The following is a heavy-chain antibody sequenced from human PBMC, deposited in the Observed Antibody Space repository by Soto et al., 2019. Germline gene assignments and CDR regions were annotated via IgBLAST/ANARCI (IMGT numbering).Heavy chain of an antibody. V-gene: IGHV3-23*01. CDR3: STAYYYDSSGYLQTTTDAFDI. Sequence: EVQLLESGGGLVQPGGSLRLSCAASGFTFSSYAMSWVRQAPGKGLEWVSAISGSGGSTYYADSVKGRFTISRDNSKNTLYLQMNSLRAEDTAVYYCSTAYYYDSSGYLQTTTDAFDIWGQGTMVTVSS. CDR1: GFTFSSYA. D-gene: IGHD3-22*01. CDR2: ISGSGGST. J-gene: IGHJ3*02.